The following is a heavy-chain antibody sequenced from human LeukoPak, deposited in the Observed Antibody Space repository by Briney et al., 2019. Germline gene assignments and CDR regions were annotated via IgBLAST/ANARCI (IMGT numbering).Heavy chain of an antibody. CDR3: ARAVDTELRLFFDY. CDR2: IYYTGTT. V-gene: IGHV4-59*01. CDR1: GGSIRNYY. J-gene: IGHJ4*02. D-gene: IGHD5-18*01. Sequence: PSETLSLTCSASGGSIRNYYWSWFRQPPGKGLEWIGYIYYTGTTNYNASLQSRVTISVDTSKNQFSLKVTSVSAEDTAVYYCARAVDTELRLFFDYWGQGTLVTVSS.